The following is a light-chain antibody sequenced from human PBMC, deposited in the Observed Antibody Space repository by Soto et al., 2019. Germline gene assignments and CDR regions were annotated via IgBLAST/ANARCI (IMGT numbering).Light chain of an antibody. CDR3: SSYTSSSIDYV. V-gene: IGLV2-14*01. Sequence: QSVLTQPASVSGSPGQSITISCTGTSSDVGGYNYVSWYQQHPGKAPKLMIYEVSNRPSGVSKRFSGSKSGNTASLTISGLQAEDEADYYCSSYTSSSIDYVFGTGTTVTVL. CDR1: SSDVGGYNY. J-gene: IGLJ1*01. CDR2: EVS.